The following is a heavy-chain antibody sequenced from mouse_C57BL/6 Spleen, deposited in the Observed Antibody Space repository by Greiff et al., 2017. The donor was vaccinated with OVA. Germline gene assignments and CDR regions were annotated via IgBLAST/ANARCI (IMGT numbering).Heavy chain of an antibody. CDR2: INPNNGGT. CDR3: ARVAGTYWYFDV. Sequence: EVQLQQSGPELVKPGASVKMSCKASGYTFTDYNMHWVKQSHGKSLEWIGYINPNNGGTSYNQKFKGKATLTVNKSSSTAYMELRSLTSEDSAVYYCARVAGTYWYFDVWGTGTTVTVSS. V-gene: IGHV1-22*01. D-gene: IGHD4-1*01. J-gene: IGHJ1*03. CDR1: GYTFTDYN.